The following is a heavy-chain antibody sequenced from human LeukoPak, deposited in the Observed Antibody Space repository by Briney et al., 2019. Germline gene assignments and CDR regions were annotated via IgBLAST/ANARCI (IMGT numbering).Heavy chain of an antibody. J-gene: IGHJ5*02. V-gene: IGHV3-53*01. CDR1: GFTVSSNY. CDR3: ARDFGWELHWFDP. CDR2: IYSGGST. D-gene: IGHD1-26*01. Sequence: GGSLRLSCAASGFTVSSNYMSWVRQAPEKGLEWVSVIYSGGSTYYADSVKGRFTISRDNAKNTLYLQMNSLRAEDTAVYYCARDFGWELHWFDPWGQGTLVTVSS.